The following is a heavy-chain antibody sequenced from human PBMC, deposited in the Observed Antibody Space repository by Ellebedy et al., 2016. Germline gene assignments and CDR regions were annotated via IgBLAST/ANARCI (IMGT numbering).Heavy chain of an antibody. CDR2: MNPNSGNT. V-gene: IGHV1-8*02. D-gene: IGHD6-13*01. CDR1: GYTFTSYV. CDR3: ATFIAAAGTFWFDP. J-gene: IGHJ5*02. Sequence: ASVKVSCKASGYTFTSYVISWVRQATGQGLEWMGWMNPNSGNTDYAQKFRGRVTMTRDTSTSTAYMELSSLRSEDTAVYYCATFIAAAGTFWFDPWGQGTLVTVSS.